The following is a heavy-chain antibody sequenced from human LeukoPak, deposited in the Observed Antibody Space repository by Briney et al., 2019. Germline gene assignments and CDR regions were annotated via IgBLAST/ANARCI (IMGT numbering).Heavy chain of an antibody. J-gene: IGHJ4*02. CDR2: TYYRSKWYN. D-gene: IGHD6-13*01. V-gene: IGHV6-1*01. CDR1: GDSVSSNSAA. CDR3: ARRSIAATGAAYYFDY. Sequence: SQTLSLTCAISGDSVSSNSAAWNWIRQSPSRGLEWLGRTYYRSKWYNDYAVSMKSRITINPDTSKNQFSLQLNSVTPEDTAVYYCARRSIAATGAAYYFDYWGQGTLVTVSS.